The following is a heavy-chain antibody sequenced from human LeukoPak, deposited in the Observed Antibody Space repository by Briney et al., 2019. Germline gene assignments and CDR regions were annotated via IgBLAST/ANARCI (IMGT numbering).Heavy chain of an antibody. CDR3: ARELRAFDS. J-gene: IGHJ4*02. Sequence: GGSLRLSCAASGFTFSSYWMTWVRQAPGKGLEGVANIKHNGDELNYVDSVEDRFTISRDNAKNSLYLNMTSLRADDTAVYYCARELRAFDSWGQGTLVTVSS. D-gene: IGHD3-16*01. CDR2: IKHNGDEL. CDR1: GFTFSSYW. V-gene: IGHV3-7*01.